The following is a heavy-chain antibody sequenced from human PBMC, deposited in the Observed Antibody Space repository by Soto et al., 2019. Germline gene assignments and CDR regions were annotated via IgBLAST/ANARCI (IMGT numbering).Heavy chain of an antibody. D-gene: IGHD3-9*01. CDR1: GGSINNGGYS. Sequence: SETLSLTCAVSGGSINNGGYSWSWLRQPPGKGLEWIGYISHGGNTYYNPSLRSRVIMSIDKSKNHFSLGLKSVTAADTATYYCARTSYDILTGRLDAFDIWGQGTMVTVSS. V-gene: IGHV4-30-2*01. CDR2: ISHGGNT. J-gene: IGHJ3*02. CDR3: ARTSYDILTGRLDAFDI.